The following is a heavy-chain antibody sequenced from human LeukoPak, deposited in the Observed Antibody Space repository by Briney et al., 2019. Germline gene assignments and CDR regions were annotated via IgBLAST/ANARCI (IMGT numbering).Heavy chain of an antibody. J-gene: IGHJ6*02. D-gene: IGHD1-26*01. CDR1: GFTFSDYY. V-gene: IGHV3-11*01. Sequence: PGGSLRLSCAASGFTFSDYYMSWIRQAPGKGLEWVSYISSRGDIICYADSVKGRFTISRDNANNSLSLQMNSLRAEDTAVYYCATSVLGAAKSVWGQGTTVTVS. CDR3: ATSVLGAAKSV. CDR2: ISSRGDII.